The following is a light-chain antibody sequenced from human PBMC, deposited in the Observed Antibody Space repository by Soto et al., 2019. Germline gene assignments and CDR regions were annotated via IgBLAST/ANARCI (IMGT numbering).Light chain of an antibody. J-gene: IGKJ5*01. CDR3: QQYGSSPVT. Sequence: EIVLTQSPGTLSLSPGERATLSCRASQSVSSSYLAWYQQKPGQAPRLLIYGASSRATGIPGRFSGSGSGTDFTLTISRLEPEEFAVYYCQQYGSSPVTFGQGTRLEIK. V-gene: IGKV3-20*01. CDR2: GAS. CDR1: QSVSSSY.